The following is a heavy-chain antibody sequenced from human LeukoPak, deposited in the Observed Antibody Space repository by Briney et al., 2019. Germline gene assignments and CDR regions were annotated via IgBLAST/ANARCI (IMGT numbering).Heavy chain of an antibody. V-gene: IGHV4-39*07. CDR3: ARERFVDTAMAEFDY. CDR1: GGSISTSNYY. J-gene: IGHJ4*02. Sequence: SETLSLTCTVSGGSISTSNYYWGWIRQPPGKGLEWIGNIFYSGSTYYSPSLKSRVTISVDTSKNQFSLKLSSVTAADTAVYYCARERFVDTAMAEFDYWGQGTLVTVSS. D-gene: IGHD5-18*01. CDR2: IFYSGST.